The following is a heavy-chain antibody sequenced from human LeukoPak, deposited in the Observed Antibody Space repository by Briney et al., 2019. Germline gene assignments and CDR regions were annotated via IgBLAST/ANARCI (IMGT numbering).Heavy chain of an antibody. CDR2: ISFTGTT. D-gene: IGHD3-9*01. V-gene: IGHV4-39*01. Sequence: SETLSLTCTVSGDSISIPNYFWAWIRQPPGKGLEWIGTISFTGTTYYNPSLESRLTMSVATSKNQFSLKLPSVTAADTAVYYCASPATKARVVLRDFDVWYFDYWGQGTLVTVSS. CDR3: ASPATKARVVLRDFDVWYFDY. CDR1: GDSISIPNYF. J-gene: IGHJ4*02.